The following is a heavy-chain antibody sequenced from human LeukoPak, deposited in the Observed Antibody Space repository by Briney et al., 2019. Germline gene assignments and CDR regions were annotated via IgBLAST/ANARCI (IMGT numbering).Heavy chain of an antibody. CDR1: GFTFSSYA. Sequence: GGCLRLSCAASGFTFSSYAMSWVRQTPGKGLEWVSAISGGGGSTYYADSVKGRFTISRDNSKNTLYLQMNSLRAEDTAVYYCAKVALTGYYPHYWGQGTLVTVSS. V-gene: IGHV3-23*01. J-gene: IGHJ4*02. CDR3: AKVALTGYYPHY. CDR2: ISGGGGST. D-gene: IGHD1-26*01.